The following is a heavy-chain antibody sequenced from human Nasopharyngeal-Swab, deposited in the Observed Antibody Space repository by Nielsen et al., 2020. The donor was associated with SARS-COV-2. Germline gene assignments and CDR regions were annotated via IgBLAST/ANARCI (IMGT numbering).Heavy chain of an antibody. J-gene: IGHJ5*02. CDR1: GDTFNDYA. D-gene: IGHD3-16*01. CDR2: IIPILGTA. Sequence: SVKVSCKASGDTFNDYAINWVRQAPGEGLEWMGGIIPILGTANYAQKFLGRVTITTDESTTTAYMELSSLRSEDTAMYYCVRGLRENWFDPWGQGTRVTVSS. CDR3: VRGLRENWFDP. V-gene: IGHV1-69*05.